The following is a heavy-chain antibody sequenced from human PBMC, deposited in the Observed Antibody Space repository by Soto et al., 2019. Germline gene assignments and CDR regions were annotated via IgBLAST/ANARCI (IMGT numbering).Heavy chain of an antibody. CDR1: GFTFSSYA. CDR3: ANLRYYDSSGYFREIGGEGNDY. Sequence: GGSLRLSCAASGFTFSSYAMSWVRQAPGKGLEWVSAISGSGGSTYYADSVKGRFTISRDNSKNTLYLQMNSLRAEDTAVYYCANLRYYDSSGYFREIGGEGNDYWGQGTLVTVSS. D-gene: IGHD3-22*01. V-gene: IGHV3-23*01. CDR2: ISGSGGST. J-gene: IGHJ4*02.